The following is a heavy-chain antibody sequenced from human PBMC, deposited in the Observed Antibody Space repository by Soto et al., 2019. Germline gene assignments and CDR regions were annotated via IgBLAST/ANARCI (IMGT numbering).Heavy chain of an antibody. CDR2: IYYIGNT. CDR3: GAQAYVAKGYHFET. D-gene: IGHD1-1*01. Sequence: QLQLQESGPGLVKASETLSLTCAVSGASISSSSSYWGWIRQPPGKGLEWIGNIYYIGNTYYNPSLKSRVATSIDSSKTRFSLKFTSVTTADTAVYYCGAQAYVAKGYHFETWGQATLVTVSS. CDR1: GASISSSSSY. J-gene: IGHJ4*02. V-gene: IGHV4-39*02.